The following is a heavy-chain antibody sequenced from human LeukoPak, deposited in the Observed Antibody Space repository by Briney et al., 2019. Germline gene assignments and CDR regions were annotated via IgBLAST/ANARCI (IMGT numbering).Heavy chain of an antibody. D-gene: IGHD3-10*01. CDR2: IFHSGST. J-gene: IGHJ2*01. V-gene: IGHV4-31*03. CDR3: ARLTSSGSYSPPDWYFDL. CDR1: GGSISTGGYY. Sequence: SQTLSLTCTVSGGSISTGGYYWSWIRQHPGKGLEWIGYIFHSGSTKYNPSLKSRVTISVDTSKNQFSLKLSSVTAADTAVYYCARLTSSGSYSPPDWYFDLWGRGTLVTVSP.